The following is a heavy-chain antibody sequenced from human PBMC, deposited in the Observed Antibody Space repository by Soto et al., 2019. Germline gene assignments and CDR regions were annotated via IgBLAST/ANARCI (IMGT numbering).Heavy chain of an antibody. CDR1: GFTFSDEN. D-gene: IGHD2-2*01. CDR2: ISGGGSYI. V-gene: IGHV3-21*06. Sequence: LRLSCSASGFTFSDENMSWVRQVPGKGLEWVSGISGGGSYIFDADSVQGRFSISRDNPKNSLFLEMNSLRVEDTAVYYCARDSDCHSTSCFFPPHVWGQGTTVTVSS. CDR3: ARDSDCHSTSCFFPPHV. J-gene: IGHJ6*02.